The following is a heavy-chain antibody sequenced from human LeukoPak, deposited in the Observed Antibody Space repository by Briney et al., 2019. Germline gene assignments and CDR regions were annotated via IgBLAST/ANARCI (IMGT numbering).Heavy chain of an antibody. J-gene: IGHJ4*02. D-gene: IGHD3-3*01. V-gene: IGHV1-69*06. CDR3: ATGPYYDFWGPFDY. CDR2: IIPIFGTA. Sequence: GASVTVSCKASGGTFSSYAISWVRQAPGQGLEWMGGIIPIFGTANYAQKFQGRVTITADKSTSTAYMELSSLRSEDTAVYYCATGPYYDFWGPFDYWGQGTLVTVSS. CDR1: GGTFSSYA.